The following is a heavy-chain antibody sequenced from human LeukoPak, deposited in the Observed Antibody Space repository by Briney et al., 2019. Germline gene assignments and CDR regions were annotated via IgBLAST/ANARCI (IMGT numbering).Heavy chain of an antibody. D-gene: IGHD6-6*01. CDR1: GGSISSSSYY. CDR3: ARVAHSSSSSFLDY. Sequence: SETLSLTCTVSGGSISSSSYYWGWIRQPPGKGLEWIGSIYYSGSTYYNPSLKSRVTMSVDTSKNQFSLKLSSVTAADTAVYYCARVAHSSSSSFLDYWGQGTLVTVSS. J-gene: IGHJ4*02. CDR2: IYYSGST. V-gene: IGHV4-39*07.